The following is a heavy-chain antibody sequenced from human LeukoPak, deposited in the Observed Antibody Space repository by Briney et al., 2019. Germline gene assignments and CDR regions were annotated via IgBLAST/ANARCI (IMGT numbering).Heavy chain of an antibody. CDR1: GYSISSGYY. J-gene: IGHJ5*02. D-gene: IGHD1-26*01. CDR2: IYHSGST. V-gene: IGHV4-38-2*02. Sequence: PSETLSLTCTVSGYSISSGYYWGWIRQPPGKGLEWIGSIYHSGSTYYNPSLKSRVTISVDTSKNQFSLKLSSVTAADTAVYYCATFPGATKSSVFDPWGQGTLVTVSS. CDR3: ATFPGATKSSVFDP.